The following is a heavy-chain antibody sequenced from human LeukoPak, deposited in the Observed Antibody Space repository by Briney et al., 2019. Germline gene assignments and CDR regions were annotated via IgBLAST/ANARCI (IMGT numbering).Heavy chain of an antibody. Sequence: GGSLRLSCSASGFTFSRYAMHWVPQAPGKGLVYPSAISSNGGSTYYADSVKGRFTISRDNSRNTLHLQMSSLRVEDTAVYYCVKDSSSGSYFDYWGQGTLVTVSS. CDR3: VKDSSSGSYFDY. V-gene: IGHV3-64D*06. J-gene: IGHJ4*02. D-gene: IGHD3-10*01. CDR1: GFTFSRYA. CDR2: ISSNGGST.